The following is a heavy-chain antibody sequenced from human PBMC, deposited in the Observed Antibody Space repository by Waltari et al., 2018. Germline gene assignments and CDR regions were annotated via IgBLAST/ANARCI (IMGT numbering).Heavy chain of an antibody. D-gene: IGHD3-9*01. J-gene: IGHJ4*02. Sequence: EVQLLESGGGLVQPGGSLRLSCAASGFTFSSYAMSWVRQAPGKGLVWVSAISGSGGSKDYADSVKGRFTISRDNSKNTLYLQMNSLRAEDTAVYYCATGEYDILTGYYVSRIYNFDYWGQGTLVTVSS. CDR1: GFTFSSYA. CDR3: ATGEYDILTGYYVSRIYNFDY. CDR2: ISGSGGSK. V-gene: IGHV3-23*01.